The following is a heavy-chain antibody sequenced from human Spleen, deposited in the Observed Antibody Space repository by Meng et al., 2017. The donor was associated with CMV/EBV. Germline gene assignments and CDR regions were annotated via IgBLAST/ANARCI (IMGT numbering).Heavy chain of an antibody. CDR2: LTTYNGDT. Sequence: ASVKVSCKASGYTFTGYYMHWVRRAPGQGLEWMGWLTTYNGDTRYAQKFQGRVSMTTDTSTGTAYMELRSLRSDDTAMYYCARGYYASGGYYNYYHGLDVWGQGTTVTVSS. CDR3: ARGYYASGGYYNYYHGLDV. CDR1: GYTFTGYY. V-gene: IGHV1-18*04. J-gene: IGHJ6*02. D-gene: IGHD3-22*01.